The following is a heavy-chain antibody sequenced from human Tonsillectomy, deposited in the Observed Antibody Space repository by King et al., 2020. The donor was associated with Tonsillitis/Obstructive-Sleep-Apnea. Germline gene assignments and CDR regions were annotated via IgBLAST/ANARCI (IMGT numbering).Heavy chain of an antibody. J-gene: IGHJ6*03. CDR2: IFSNDEE. D-gene: IGHD2-2*01. CDR3: ASTLSASYYYYFYMDV. Sequence: TLKESGPVLVKPTETLTLTCTVSGFSLTNAKMGVSWIRQPPGKALEWLAHIFSNDEESYSTSLKSRLTISKDTSKSQVVLTMTNLDPVDTATYYCASTLSASYYYYFYMDVWGKGTTDTVSS. V-gene: IGHV2-26*01. CDR1: GFSLTNAKMG.